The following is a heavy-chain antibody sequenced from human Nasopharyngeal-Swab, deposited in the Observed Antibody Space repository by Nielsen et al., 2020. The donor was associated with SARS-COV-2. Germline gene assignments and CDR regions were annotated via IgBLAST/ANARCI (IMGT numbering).Heavy chain of an antibody. CDR2: ISTYNGDT. D-gene: IGHD2-2*01. CDR3: ARGHSRGVSPAAPWDYYYYMDV. V-gene: IGHV1-18*04. CDR1: GYTFTGYY. Sequence: ASVKVSCKASGYTFTGYYMHWVRQAPGQGLEWMGWISTYNGDTNYAQELQDRVTMTTDTSTSTVYMGLRSLRSDDTAVYYCARGHSRGVSPAAPWDYYYYMDVWGRGTTVTVSS. J-gene: IGHJ6*03.